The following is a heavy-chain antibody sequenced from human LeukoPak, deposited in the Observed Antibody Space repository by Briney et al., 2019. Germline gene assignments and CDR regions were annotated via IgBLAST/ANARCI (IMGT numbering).Heavy chain of an antibody. CDR2: IYPGDSDT. CDR1: GYSFTSYW. CDR3: ARRCSDRPGLNWFDP. D-gene: IGHD4/OR15-4a*01. V-gene: IGHV5-51*01. J-gene: IGHJ5*02. Sequence: GESLKISCKGSGYSFTSYWIGWVRQMPGKGLEWMGIIYPGDSDTRYSPSFQGQVTISADKSISTAYLQWSSPKASDTAMYYCARRCSDRPGLNWFDPWGQGTLVTVSS.